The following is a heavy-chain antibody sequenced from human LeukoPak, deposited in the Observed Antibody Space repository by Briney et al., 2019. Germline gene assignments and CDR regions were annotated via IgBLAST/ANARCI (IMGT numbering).Heavy chain of an antibody. CDR3: ARRHSGSYSGNWFDP. CDR1: GYSISSIYY. CDR2: IYHSGST. D-gene: IGHD1-26*01. V-gene: IGHV4-38-2*02. Sequence: SETLSLTCTVSGYSISSIYYWGWIRQPPGKGLEWIGSIYHSGSTDYNPSLKSRVTISVDTSKNQFSLKLSSVTAADTAVYYCARRHSGSYSGNWFDPWGQGALVTVSS. J-gene: IGHJ5*02.